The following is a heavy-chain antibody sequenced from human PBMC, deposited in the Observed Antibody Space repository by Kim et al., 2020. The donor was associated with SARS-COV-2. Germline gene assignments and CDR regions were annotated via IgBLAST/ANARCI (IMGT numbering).Heavy chain of an antibody. D-gene: IGHD3-10*01. Sequence: ASVKVSCKASGYTFTSYGISWVRQAPGQGLEWMGWISAYNGNTNYAQKLQGRVTMTTDTSTSTAYMELRSLRSDDTAVYYCARHPRPTYQTYYYGSGSPANWFDPWGQGTLVTVSS. CDR3: ARHPRPTYQTYYYGSGSPANWFDP. J-gene: IGHJ5*02. CDR2: ISAYNGNT. V-gene: IGHV1-18*04. CDR1: GYTFTSYG.